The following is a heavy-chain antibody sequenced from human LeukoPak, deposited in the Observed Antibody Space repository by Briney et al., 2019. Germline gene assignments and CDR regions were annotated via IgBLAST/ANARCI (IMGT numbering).Heavy chain of an antibody. CDR3: ARLRVRPSQMTTVSTFDN. CDR2: IWCDGSHK. D-gene: IGHD4-17*01. V-gene: IGHV3-33*01. J-gene: IGHJ4*02. CDR1: GLTFTIYG. Sequence: GGSLRLSYAASGLTFTIYGMYWVRQAPGKGLQGVALIWCDGSHKYSADSVKGRFTISRDNAKNSLYLQMNSLRVEDTAVYYCARLRVRPSQMTTVSTFDNWGQGTLVTVSS.